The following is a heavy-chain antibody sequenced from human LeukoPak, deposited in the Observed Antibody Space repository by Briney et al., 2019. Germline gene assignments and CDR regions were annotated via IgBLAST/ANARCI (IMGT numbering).Heavy chain of an antibody. CDR2: IYSGGST. CDR3: ARDLSSSWFGFDY. J-gene: IGHJ4*02. V-gene: IGHV3-66*01. Sequence: PGGSLRLSCAASEFSVGSNYMTWVRQAPGKGLEWVSLIYSGGSTYYADSVKGRFTISRDNSKNTLYLQMNSLRAEDTAVYYCARDLSSSWFGFDYWGQGTLVTVSS. D-gene: IGHD6-13*01. CDR1: EFSVGSNY.